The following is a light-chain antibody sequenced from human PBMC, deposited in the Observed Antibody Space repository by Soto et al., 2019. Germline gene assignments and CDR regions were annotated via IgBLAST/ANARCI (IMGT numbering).Light chain of an antibody. J-gene: IGKJ5*01. CDR2: GTY. CDR3: QQYSDLPMT. CDR1: QSVSYS. Sequence: EIVLTQSPATLSLSPGERATLSGRASQSVSYSLAWYQQKPGQAPRLVMYGTYNRATGIPDRFSGSASGTDFTLTIRRLEPEDFAVYFCQQYSDLPMTFGQGTRLEIK. V-gene: IGKV3-20*01.